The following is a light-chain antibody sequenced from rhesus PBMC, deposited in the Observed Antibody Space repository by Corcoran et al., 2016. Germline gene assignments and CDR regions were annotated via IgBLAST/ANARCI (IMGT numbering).Light chain of an antibody. Sequence: DIQMTQSPSSLSASVGDRVTITCRASQGISSWLAWYQQKPGKAPKLLIYKASILQSGAPSRFSGSGFWTDFTLTISSLQPEDFATYCWQQYNSAPYSFGQGTKVAIK. CDR1: QGISSW. J-gene: IGKJ2*01. CDR2: KAS. V-gene: IGKV1-21*01. CDR3: QQYNSAPYS.